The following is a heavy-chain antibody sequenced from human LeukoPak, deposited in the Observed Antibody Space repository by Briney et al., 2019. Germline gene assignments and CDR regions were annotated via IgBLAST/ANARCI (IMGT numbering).Heavy chain of an antibody. CDR3: ARAFDGYNYFDY. D-gene: IGHD5-24*01. CDR1: GGSISSYY. CDR2: IYYSGST. V-gene: IGHV4-59*01. J-gene: IGHJ4*02. Sequence: NPSETLSLTCTVSGGSISSYYWSWIRQPPGQGLKWIGYIYYSGSTNYNPSLKSRVTISVDTSKNQFSLKLSSVTASDTAVYYCARAFDGYNYFDYWGQGTLVTVSS.